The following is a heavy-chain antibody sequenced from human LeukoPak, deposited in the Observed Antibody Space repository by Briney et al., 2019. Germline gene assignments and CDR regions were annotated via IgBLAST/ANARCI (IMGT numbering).Heavy chain of an antibody. CDR1: GFTVSSNY. Sequence: GGTLRLSCAASGFTVSSNYMSWVRQAPGKGLEWVSVIYSGGSTYYADSVKGRFTISRDNSKNTLYLQMNSLRAEDTAVYYCARIISSGWYYFDYWGQGTLVTVSS. D-gene: IGHD6-19*01. CDR2: IYSGGST. CDR3: ARIISSGWYYFDY. V-gene: IGHV3-53*01. J-gene: IGHJ4*02.